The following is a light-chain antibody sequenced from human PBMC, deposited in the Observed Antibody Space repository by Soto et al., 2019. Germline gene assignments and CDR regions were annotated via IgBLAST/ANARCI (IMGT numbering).Light chain of an antibody. CDR3: SSYTSSNTEV. Sequence: QSVLNPPASPSGSPGQSVTIPCTGTSSYVGAYNYVSWYQHHPGKAPKLIIYDVTDRPSGVSNRFSASKSGNTASLTISGLQAEDEADYYCSSYTSSNTEVFGTGTKVTVL. CDR2: DVT. CDR1: SSYVGAYNY. J-gene: IGLJ1*01. V-gene: IGLV2-14*03.